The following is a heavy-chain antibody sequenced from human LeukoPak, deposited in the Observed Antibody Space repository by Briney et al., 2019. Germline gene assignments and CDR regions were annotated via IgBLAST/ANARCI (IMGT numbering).Heavy chain of an antibody. CDR2: IIPIFGTA. J-gene: IGHJ6*03. D-gene: IGHD1-26*01. CDR1: GGTFSSYA. CDR3: ARVRLRELLYYYYMDV. Sequence: SVKVSCKASGGTFSSYAISWVRQAPGQGLEWMGGIIPIFGTANYAQKFQGRVTITADESTSTAYMELSSLRSEDTAVYCCARVRLRELLYYYYMDVWGKGTTVTVSS. V-gene: IGHV1-69*01.